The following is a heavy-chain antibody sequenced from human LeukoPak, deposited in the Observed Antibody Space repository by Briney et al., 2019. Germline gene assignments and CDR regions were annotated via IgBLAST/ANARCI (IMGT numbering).Heavy chain of an antibody. Sequence: KASETLSLTCTVSGGSISSYYWSWIRQPAGKGLEWIGRIYTSGSTNYNPSLKSRVTMSVDTSKNQFSLKLSSVTAADTVVYYCARLGSSSWYETKSYFDYWGQGTLVTVSS. CDR3: ARLGSSSWYETKSYFDY. CDR1: GGSISSYY. V-gene: IGHV4-4*07. D-gene: IGHD6-13*01. CDR2: IYTSGST. J-gene: IGHJ4*02.